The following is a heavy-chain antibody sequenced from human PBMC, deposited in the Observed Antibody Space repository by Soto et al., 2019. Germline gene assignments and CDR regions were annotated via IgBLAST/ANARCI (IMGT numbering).Heavy chain of an antibody. V-gene: IGHV3-30*03. CDR1: GFTFSSYG. Sequence: QVQLVESGGGVVQPGRSLRLSCAASGFTFSSYGMHWVRQAPGKGLEWVAAILYDGSNKYYADSVMGRFTISRDNSKNTLYLQMNSLRAEDTAVYYCARGAYYDVLTGSYSYGMDVWGQGTTVTVSS. CDR3: ARGAYYDVLTGSYSYGMDV. CDR2: ILYDGSNK. J-gene: IGHJ6*02. D-gene: IGHD3-9*01.